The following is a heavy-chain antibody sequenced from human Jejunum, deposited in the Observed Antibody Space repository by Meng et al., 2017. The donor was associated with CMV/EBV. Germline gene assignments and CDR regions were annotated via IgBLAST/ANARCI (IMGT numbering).Heavy chain of an antibody. Sequence: CAASGFTFTTYAMTWVRQAPGRGLEWVSTISRSAYTTYYSDSVRGRFTISRDNSRNTLSLQMDSLRAEDTAVYYCAKGRTLVALIDSWGQGTLVTVSS. CDR2: ISRSAYTT. D-gene: IGHD2-2*01. J-gene: IGHJ4*02. CDR3: AKGRTLVALIDS. V-gene: IGHV3-23*01. CDR1: GFTFTTYA.